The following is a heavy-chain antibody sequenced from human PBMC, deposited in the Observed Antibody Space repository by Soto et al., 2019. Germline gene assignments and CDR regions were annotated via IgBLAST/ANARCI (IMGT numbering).Heavy chain of an antibody. Sequence: SETLSLTCTVSGGSISSGGYYWSWIRQHPGKGLEWIGYIYYSGSTYYNPSLKSRVTISVDTSKSQFSLKLSSVTAADTAVYYCARVLGEYDFWSGYSKMGASRGLNYYYYYGMDVWGQGTTVTVSS. CDR2: IYYSGST. V-gene: IGHV4-31*03. D-gene: IGHD3-3*01. J-gene: IGHJ6*02. CDR3: ARVLGEYDFWSGYSKMGASRGLNYYYYYGMDV. CDR1: GGSISSGGYY.